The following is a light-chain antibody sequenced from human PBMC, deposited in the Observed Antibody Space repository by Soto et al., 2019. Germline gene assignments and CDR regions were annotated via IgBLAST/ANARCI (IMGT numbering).Light chain of an antibody. CDR1: RGIGDR. V-gene: IGKV1-12*01. J-gene: IGKJ1*01. CDR2: AAS. CDR3: LQVSSFPRT. Sequence: IQVTMSPSSVSAVLVDIVTITFRASRGIGDRLAWFQQKPGKAPQFLIQAASNLQSGVPSRFSGSGSGTEFILSINSLQPEDIATYYCLQVSSFPRTFGQGTKVDIK.